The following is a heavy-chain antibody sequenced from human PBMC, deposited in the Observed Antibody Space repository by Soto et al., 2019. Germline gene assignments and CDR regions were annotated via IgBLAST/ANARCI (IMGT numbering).Heavy chain of an antibody. CDR3: VRVGRVGGY. CDR2: IKEDGSEK. Sequence: EVQLVESGGGLVQPGGSLRLSCAASGFTFSNYWMSWVRQAPGKGLEWVANIKEDGSEKYYVDSVKGRFTISRDNAKNSLYLQMNSLRAEDTAVYYSVRVGRVGGYWGQGTLVTVSS. J-gene: IGHJ4*02. CDR1: GFTFSNYW. D-gene: IGHD3-16*01. V-gene: IGHV3-7*03.